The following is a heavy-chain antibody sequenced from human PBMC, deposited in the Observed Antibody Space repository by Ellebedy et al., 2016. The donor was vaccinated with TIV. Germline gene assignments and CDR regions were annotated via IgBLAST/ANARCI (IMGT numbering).Heavy chain of an antibody. Sequence: GESLKISCQASGYSFSSYWIGWVRQMPGKGLDWMGVIYPGNSVINYGPSFQGQVTISADKSINTAYLQLSRLKASDTARYYCATISTGWYYVYAADVWGQGTTVAVSS. CDR1: GYSFSSYW. CDR3: ATISTGWYYVYAADV. J-gene: IGHJ6*02. D-gene: IGHD6-19*01. CDR2: IYPGNSVI. V-gene: IGHV5-51*01.